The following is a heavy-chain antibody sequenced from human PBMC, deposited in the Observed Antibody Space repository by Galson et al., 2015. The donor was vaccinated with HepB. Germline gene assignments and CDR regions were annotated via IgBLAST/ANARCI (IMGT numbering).Heavy chain of an antibody. CDR1: GFTFSSYG. V-gene: IGHV3-30*18. J-gene: IGHJ4*02. Sequence: SLRLSCAASGFTFSSYGMHWVRQAPGKGLEWVAVISYDGSDKHYADSVKGRFTISRDNSKNTLYLQMNSLRAEDTAVYYCAKGIFGVVEGNHFDYWGQGTLVTVSS. CDR2: ISYDGSDK. CDR3: AKGIFGVVEGNHFDY. D-gene: IGHD3-3*01.